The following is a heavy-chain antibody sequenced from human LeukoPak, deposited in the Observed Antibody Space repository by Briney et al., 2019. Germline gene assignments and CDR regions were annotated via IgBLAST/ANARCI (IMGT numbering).Heavy chain of an antibody. V-gene: IGHV1-3*01. CDR1: GYTFTSYA. J-gene: IGHJ4*02. Sequence: ASVTVSCTASGYTFTSYAMHWVRQAPGQRLEWMGWINAGNGNTKYSQKFQGRVTITRDTSASTAYTELSSLRSEDTAVYYCARGYSSSWFVDYWGQGTLVTVSS. CDR2: INAGNGNT. CDR3: ARGYSSSWFVDY. D-gene: IGHD6-13*01.